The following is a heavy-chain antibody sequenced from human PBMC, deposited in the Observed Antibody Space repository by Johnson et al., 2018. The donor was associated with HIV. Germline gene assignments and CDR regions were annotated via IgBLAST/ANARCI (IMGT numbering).Heavy chain of an antibody. CDR3: ARGGPFHAFDI. CDR1: KFTFSSYA. CDR2: VNNDGGDT. V-gene: IGHV3-74*02. Sequence: VQLVESGGGVVQPGRSLRLSCAASKFTFSSYAMHWVRQAPGKGLVWVSRVNNDGGDTIYADSVKGRFTISRDNAKNTLFLQMNSLRAEDTAMYFCARGGPFHAFDIWGHGTTVTVSS. J-gene: IGHJ3*02. D-gene: IGHD2-21*01.